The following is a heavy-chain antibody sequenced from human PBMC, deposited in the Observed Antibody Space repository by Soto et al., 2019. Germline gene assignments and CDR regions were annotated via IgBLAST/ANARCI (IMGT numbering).Heavy chain of an antibody. J-gene: IGHJ4*02. CDR2: MKPDGTEK. V-gene: IGHV3-7*01. Sequence: LRLSCAESGLSLSASWRSWVRQAPGKGLEWVANMKPDGTEKYYSDSVKGRFTISRDNAKSSLYLQMDSLRDEDTAVYYCAREFDSSGYTLDYWGQGTLVTGFS. D-gene: IGHD3-22*01. CDR1: GLSLSASW. CDR3: AREFDSSGYTLDY.